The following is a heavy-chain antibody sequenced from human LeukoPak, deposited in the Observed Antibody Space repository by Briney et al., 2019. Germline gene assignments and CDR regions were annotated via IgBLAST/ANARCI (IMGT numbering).Heavy chain of an antibody. CDR3: ARSLLVDTVMAGDY. Sequence: GRSLRLSCAASGFTFSSYGMHWVRQAPGKGLEWVSYISSGTSYTYYADSVKGRLTISRDNAKNSLYLQMNSLRDEDTAMYYCARSLLVDTVMAGDYWGQGTLVTVSS. V-gene: IGHV3-48*02. D-gene: IGHD5-18*01. CDR1: GFTFSSYG. CDR2: ISSGTSYT. J-gene: IGHJ4*02.